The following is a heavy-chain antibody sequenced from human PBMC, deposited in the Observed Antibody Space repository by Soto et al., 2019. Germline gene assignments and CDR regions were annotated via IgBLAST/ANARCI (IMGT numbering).Heavy chain of an antibody. CDR2: IWYDGSNK. CDR3: ARDPAFPRVQIDY. J-gene: IGHJ4*02. Sequence: GSLRLSCAASGFTFSSYGMHWVRQAPGKGLEWVAVIWYDGSNKYYADSVKGRFTISRDNSKNTLYLQMNSLRAEDTAVYYCARDPAFPRVQIDYWGQGTLVTVSS. V-gene: IGHV3-33*01. CDR1: GFTFSSYG. D-gene: IGHD1-1*01.